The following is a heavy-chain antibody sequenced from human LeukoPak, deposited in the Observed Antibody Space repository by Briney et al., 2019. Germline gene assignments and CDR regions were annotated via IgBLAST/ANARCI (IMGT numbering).Heavy chain of an antibody. V-gene: IGHV3-21*01. CDR1: GFTFSSYS. D-gene: IGHD6-19*01. CDR2: ISSSSSYI. CDR3: AREKYSSGYYEGDY. Sequence: PGGSLRLSCAASGFTFSSYSMNWVRQAPGKGLEWVSSISSSSSYIYYADSVKGRFTISRDNAKNSLYLQMNSLRAEDTAVYYCAREKYSSGYYEGDYWGQGTLVTVSS. J-gene: IGHJ4*02.